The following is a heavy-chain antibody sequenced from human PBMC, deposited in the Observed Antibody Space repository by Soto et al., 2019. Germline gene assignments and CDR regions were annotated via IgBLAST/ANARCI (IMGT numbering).Heavy chain of an antibody. D-gene: IGHD6-6*01. CDR2: ISAYNGDT. V-gene: IGHV1-18*01. Sequence: QVPLVQSGAEVKTPGASVKVSCKASGYTFNSYGITWVRQVPGQGLEWMAWISAYNGDTKYAQKFQGRVTMTTDTSTYTAYMELWSLRPDDTAVYYCARDLIAVRPGWFDPWGQGTLITVSS. CDR3: ARDLIAVRPGWFDP. J-gene: IGHJ5*02. CDR1: GYTFNSYG.